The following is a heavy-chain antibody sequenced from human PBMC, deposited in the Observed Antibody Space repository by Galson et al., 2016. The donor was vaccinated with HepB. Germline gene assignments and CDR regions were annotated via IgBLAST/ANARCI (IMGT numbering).Heavy chain of an antibody. J-gene: IGHJ5*02. CDR1: GFSFSRYA. Sequence: SLRLSCAASGFSFSRYAMHWVRQAPGKGLEWVAIISYDGSNKDYADSVRGRFTISRDNSKNTLNLHMNSLRPEDTAVYYCARERQWLGIQNWFDPWGQGTLVTVSS. V-gene: IGHV3-30-3*01. CDR3: ARERQWLGIQNWFDP. D-gene: IGHD6-19*01. CDR2: ISYDGSNK.